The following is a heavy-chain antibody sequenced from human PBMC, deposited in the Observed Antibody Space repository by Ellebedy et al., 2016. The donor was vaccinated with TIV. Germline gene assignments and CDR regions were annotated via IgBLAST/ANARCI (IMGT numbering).Heavy chain of an antibody. CDR2: IKQDGSEK. CDR3: ARTTMLRGVIISPIILFDY. J-gene: IGHJ4*02. Sequence: GGSLRLXCAASGFTFRNYWMNWVRQAPGKGLERVANIKQDGSEKKYVDSVKGRFTISRDNAKNSLYLQMNSLRAEDTAVYYCARTTMLRGVIISPIILFDYWGQGTLVTVSS. CDR1: GFTFRNYW. V-gene: IGHV3-7*01. D-gene: IGHD3-10*01.